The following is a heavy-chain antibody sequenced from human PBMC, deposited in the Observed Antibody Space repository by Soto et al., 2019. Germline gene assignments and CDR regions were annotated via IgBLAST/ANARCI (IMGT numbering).Heavy chain of an antibody. Sequence: QVNLVESGGGVVQPGKSLSLSCSASGFTFNRYGMHWVRQAPGKGLEWVAFISYNGRTEYYTDSVKGRFTIARDNSKNTVSLQMTSLTAYDTALYYWAKDSMNIGVSTFAVPCGVQQSWGQGTLVTVSS. CDR1: GFTFNRYG. J-gene: IGHJ4*02. D-gene: IGHD3-3*01. V-gene: IGHV3-30*18. CDR3: AKDSMNIGVSTFAVPCGVQQS. CDR2: ISYNGRTE.